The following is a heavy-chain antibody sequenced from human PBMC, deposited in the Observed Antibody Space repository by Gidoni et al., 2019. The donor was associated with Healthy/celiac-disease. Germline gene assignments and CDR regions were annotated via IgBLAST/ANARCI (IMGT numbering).Heavy chain of an antibody. CDR2: IIPIFGTA. Sequence: QVQRVQSGAEVKKPGSSVKVSCKAAGGTFSSYAISWVRQAPGQGLEWMGGIIPIFGTADYAQKFKGRVTITADESTSTAFMELSSLRSEDTAVYYCAIYVWGSYRPGANYWGQGSLVTVSS. J-gene: IGHJ4*02. CDR1: GGTFSSYA. D-gene: IGHD3-16*02. CDR3: AIYVWGSYRPGANY. V-gene: IGHV1-69*01.